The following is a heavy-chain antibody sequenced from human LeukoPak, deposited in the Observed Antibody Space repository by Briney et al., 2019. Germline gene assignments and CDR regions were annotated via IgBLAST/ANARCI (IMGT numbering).Heavy chain of an antibody. CDR1: GFTFSSYS. Sequence: PGGSLRLSCAASGFTFSSYSMNWVRQAPGKGLEWVSSISSSSSYIYYADSVKGRFTISRDNAKNSLYLQMNSLRAEDTAVYYCAREKVRTYYDILTGYKGAGGMDVWGQGTTVTVSS. CDR3: AREKVRTYYDILTGYKGAGGMDV. V-gene: IGHV3-21*01. J-gene: IGHJ6*02. CDR2: ISSSSSYI. D-gene: IGHD3-9*01.